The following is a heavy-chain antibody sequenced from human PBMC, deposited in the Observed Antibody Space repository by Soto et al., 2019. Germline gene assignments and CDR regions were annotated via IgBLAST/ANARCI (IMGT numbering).Heavy chain of an antibody. CDR1: GVSFSGYY. J-gene: IGHJ3*02. V-gene: IGHV4-34*01. CDR2: INHSGST. CDR3: ARVLGNDGFDI. Sequence: SETLSLTCAVYGVSFSGYYWSWIRQPPGKGLEWIGEINHSGSTNYNPSLKSRVTISVDKSKNQFSLKLSSVTAADTTAVYYCARVLGNDGFDIWGQGTMVTVSS. D-gene: IGHD3-3*02.